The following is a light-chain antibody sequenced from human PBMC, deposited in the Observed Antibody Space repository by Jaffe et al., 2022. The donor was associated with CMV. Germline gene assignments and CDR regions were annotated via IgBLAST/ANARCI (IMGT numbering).Light chain of an antibody. J-gene: IGLJ3*02. CDR3: QSYDSSLSGVV. CDR2: VNT. CDR1: SSNIGAGYN. V-gene: IGLV1-40*01. Sequence: QSVLTQPPSVSGAPGQGVTISCTGSSSNIGAGYNVNWYVRLPGTAPKLLIYVNTNRPSGVPERFSGSKSGTSASLAITGLQAEDGADYFCQSYDSSLSGVVFGGGTKLTVL.